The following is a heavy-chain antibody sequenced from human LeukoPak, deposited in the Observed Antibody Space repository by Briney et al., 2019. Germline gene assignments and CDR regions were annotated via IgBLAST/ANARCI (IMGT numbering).Heavy chain of an antibody. CDR3: ARGFTRIYYFDY. V-gene: IGHV1-46*01. CDR2: VIPGGGGT. Sequence: ASVKVSCKASGYTFTSYYMHWVRQAPGQGLEWMGVVIPGGGGTSYAQQFQDRLTMTRDMSTSIVYMELSGLRSEDTAVYFCARGFTRIYYFDYWGQGTLVTVSS. CDR1: GYTFTSYY. D-gene: IGHD1-1*01. J-gene: IGHJ4*02.